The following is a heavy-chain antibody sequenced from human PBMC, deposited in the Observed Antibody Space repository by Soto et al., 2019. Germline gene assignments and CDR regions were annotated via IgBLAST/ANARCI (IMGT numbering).Heavy chain of an antibody. CDR3: AHTTSEFGY. CDR2: IYWDDDK. J-gene: IGHJ4*02. Sequence: ITLKESGPTLVKPTQTLTLTCTLSGFSLSTSGVGVGWSRQPPGKALEWLALIYWDDDKRYSPSMKSRLTITKDTSKNLVVLTMTNMDPLDTATYYCAHTTSEFGYWGQGTLVTVSS. CDR1: GFSLSTSGVG. V-gene: IGHV2-5*02.